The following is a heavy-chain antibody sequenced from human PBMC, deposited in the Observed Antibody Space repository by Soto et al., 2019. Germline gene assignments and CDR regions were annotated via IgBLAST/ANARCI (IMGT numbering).Heavy chain of an antibody. CDR1: GGSISSGNW. D-gene: IGHD6-13*01. CDR3: ARDRAAAGTLDGMDV. CDR2: IYHSGST. V-gene: IGHV4-4*02. Sequence: SETLSLTCAVSGGSISSGNWWSWVRQPPGKGLEWIGEIYHSGSTNHNPSLKSRVTISVDKSKNQFSLKLSSVTAADTAVYYCARDRAAAGTLDGMDVWGQGTTVTVSS. J-gene: IGHJ6*02.